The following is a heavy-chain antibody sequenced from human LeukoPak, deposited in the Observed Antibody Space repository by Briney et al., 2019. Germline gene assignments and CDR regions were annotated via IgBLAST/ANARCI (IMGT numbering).Heavy chain of an antibody. CDR2: IYYSGGT. V-gene: IGHV4-59*08. D-gene: IGHD6-13*01. J-gene: IGHJ3*02. CDR3: ARWVAAAGTDAFDI. Sequence: SETLSLTCTVSGGSIRSNYWSWIRQPPGKGLEWIGYIYYSGGTNYSPSLKSRVTISVDTSKNQFSLKLSSVTAADTAVYYCARWVAAAGTDAFDIWGQGAMVTVSS. CDR1: GGSIRSNY.